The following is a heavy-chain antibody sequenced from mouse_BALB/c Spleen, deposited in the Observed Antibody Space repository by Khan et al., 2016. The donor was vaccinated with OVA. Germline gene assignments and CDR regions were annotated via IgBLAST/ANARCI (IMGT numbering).Heavy chain of an antibody. V-gene: IGHV3-2*02. Sequence: EVQLQESGPGLVKPSQSLSLSCTVTGYSITSDYACDWIRQFPGNKLECMGFIRYGGSTSYNPSLKSRISITRDTSKNPSFLQLNSVTTEDTATDYGAGKNYYGYAMDYWGQGTSVTVSS. CDR2: IRYGGST. D-gene: IGHD1-1*01. CDR1: GYSITSDYA. CDR3: AGKNYYGYAMDY. J-gene: IGHJ4*01.